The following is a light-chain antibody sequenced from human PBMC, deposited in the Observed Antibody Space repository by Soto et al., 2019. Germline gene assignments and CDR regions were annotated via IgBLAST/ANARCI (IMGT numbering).Light chain of an antibody. CDR1: QSVSTW. CDR3: QQYDTYQWT. Sequence: DIQMTQSPSTLSASVGDRVTITCRATQSVSTWLAWYQQRPGKAPNLLIYKASSLESGVPSRFSGSGSGTEFTLTIISLQHDDSATYYCQQYDTYQWTFGQGTMVEIK. V-gene: IGKV1-5*03. J-gene: IGKJ1*01. CDR2: KAS.